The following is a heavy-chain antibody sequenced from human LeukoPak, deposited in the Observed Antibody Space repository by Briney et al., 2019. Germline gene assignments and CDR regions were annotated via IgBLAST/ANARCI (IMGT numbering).Heavy chain of an antibody. CDR1: GGSISSYY. CDR2: IYYSGST. CDR3: ARARTGSWAYDY. Sequence: SETLSLTCTVSGGSISSYYWSWIRQPPGKGLEWIGYIYYSGSTNYNPSLKSRVTISVDTSKYQFSLKLSSVTAADTAVYYCARARTGSWAYDYWGQGTLVTVSS. D-gene: IGHD6-13*01. V-gene: IGHV4-59*01. J-gene: IGHJ4*02.